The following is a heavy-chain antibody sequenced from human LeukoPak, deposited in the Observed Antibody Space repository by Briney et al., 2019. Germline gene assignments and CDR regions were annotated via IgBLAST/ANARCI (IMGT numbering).Heavy chain of an antibody. D-gene: IGHD4-23*01. V-gene: IGHV3-30*19. J-gene: IGHJ4*02. CDR3: ARVPVADY. CDR2: ISYDGSNK. CDR1: GLTFSISG. Sequence: GGSLRLSCAVSGLTFSISGIHWVRQAPGKGLEWVAVISYDGSNKYYADSVKGQFTISRDNSKNTLYLQMNSLRAEDTAVYYCARVPVADYWGQGTLVTVSS.